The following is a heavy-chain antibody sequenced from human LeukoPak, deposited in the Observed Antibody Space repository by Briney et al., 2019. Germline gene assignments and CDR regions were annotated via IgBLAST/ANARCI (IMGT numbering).Heavy chain of an antibody. CDR2: ISWNSGSI. J-gene: IGHJ4*02. CDR1: GFAFDDYA. Sequence: GGSLRLSCAASGFAFDDYAMHWVRQAPGKGLEWVSGISWNSGSIGYADSVKGRFTISRDNAKNSLYLQMNSLRAEDTALYYCAKGSYDSSGYYGVFDHWGQGTLVTVSS. D-gene: IGHD3-22*01. CDR3: AKGSYDSSGYYGVFDH. V-gene: IGHV3-9*01.